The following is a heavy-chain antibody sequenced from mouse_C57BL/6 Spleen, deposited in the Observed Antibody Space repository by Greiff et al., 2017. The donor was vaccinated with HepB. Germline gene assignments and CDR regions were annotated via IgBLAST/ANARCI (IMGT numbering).Heavy chain of an antibody. D-gene: IGHD1-1*01. CDR1: GFNIKDYY. CDR3: ARDYYGSSLDY. J-gene: IGHJ2*01. Sequence: EVQLQQSGAELVKPGASVKLSCTASGFNIKDYYMHWVKQRTEQGLEWIGRIDPEDGETKYAPKFQGKATITADTSSNTADLQLSSLTSEDTAVYYCARDYYGSSLDYWGQGTTLTVSS. V-gene: IGHV14-2*01. CDR2: IDPEDGET.